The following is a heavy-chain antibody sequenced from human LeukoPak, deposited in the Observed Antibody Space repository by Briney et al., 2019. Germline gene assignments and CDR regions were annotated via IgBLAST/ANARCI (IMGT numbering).Heavy chain of an antibody. CDR3: ARGGRYYYDSSGYAAQDLDAFDI. Sequence: ALVKVSCKASGYTFTGYYMHWVRQAPGQGLEWMGRINPNSGGTIYAQKFQGRVTMTEDTSTDTAYMELSSLRSEDTAVYYCARGGRYYYDSSGYAAQDLDAFDIWGQGTMVTVSS. V-gene: IGHV1-2*06. D-gene: IGHD3-22*01. CDR2: INPNSGGT. J-gene: IGHJ3*02. CDR1: GYTFTGYY.